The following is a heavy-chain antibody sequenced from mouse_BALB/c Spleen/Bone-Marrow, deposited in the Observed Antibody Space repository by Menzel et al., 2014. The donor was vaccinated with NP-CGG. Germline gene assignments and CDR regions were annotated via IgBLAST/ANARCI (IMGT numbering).Heavy chain of an antibody. V-gene: IGHV5-17*02. CDR1: GFTFSSFG. CDR3: ARSGSSSGYFDY. Sequence: EVMLVESGGGLVQPGGSRKLSCAASGFTFSSFGMHWVRQAPEKGLEWVAYISSGSSTVYYADKVMGRFTISRDNPKNTLFLQMTSLRSGDTDMYYCARSGSSSGYFDYWGQGTTLTVSS. D-gene: IGHD1-1*01. CDR2: ISSGSSTV. J-gene: IGHJ2*01.